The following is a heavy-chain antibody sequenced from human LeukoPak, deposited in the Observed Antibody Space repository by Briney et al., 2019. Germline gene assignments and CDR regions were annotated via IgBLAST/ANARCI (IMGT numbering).Heavy chain of an antibody. CDR1: GGTFSSYA. D-gene: IGHD3-3*01. V-gene: IGHV1-69*05. J-gene: IGHJ5*02. Sequence: ASVKVSCKAAGGTFSSYAISLVRQAPGQGLEWMGGIIPIFGTANYAQKFQGRVTITTEESTSTAYMELSSLRSEDTAVYYCARTTVSIFGVVMAWFDPWGQGTLVTVSS. CDR3: ARTTVSIFGVVMAWFDP. CDR2: IIPIFGTA.